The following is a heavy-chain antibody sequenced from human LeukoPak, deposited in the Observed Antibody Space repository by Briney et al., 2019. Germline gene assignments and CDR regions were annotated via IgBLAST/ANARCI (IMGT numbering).Heavy chain of an antibody. CDR3: ARDPLIGYCSSTSCYGGFDY. CDR1: GYTVTELS. D-gene: IGHD2-2*01. J-gene: IGHJ4*02. V-gene: IGHV1-24*01. Sequence: ASVKVSCKVSGYTVTELSMHWVRQSPGKGLEWMGGFHPEDGETIYAQKFQGRVTMTEDTSTDTAYMELSSLRSEDTAVYYCARDPLIGYCSSTSCYGGFDYWGQGTLVTVSS. CDR2: FHPEDGET.